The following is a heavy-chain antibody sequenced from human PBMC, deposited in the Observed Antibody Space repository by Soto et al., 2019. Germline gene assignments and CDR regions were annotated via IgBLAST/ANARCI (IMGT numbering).Heavy chain of an antibody. CDR1: GFTFSSYW. D-gene: IGHD3-3*01. CDR2: IKQDGSEK. CDR3: ARAGITIFGVVSDWYFDL. J-gene: IGHJ2*01. Sequence: EVQLVESGGGLVQPGGSLRLSCAASGFTFSSYWMSWVRQATGKGLEWVANIKQDGSEKYYVDSVKGRFTISRDNAKNSLYLQMNSLRAEDTAVYYCARAGITIFGVVSDWYFDLWGRGTLVTVSS. V-gene: IGHV3-7*05.